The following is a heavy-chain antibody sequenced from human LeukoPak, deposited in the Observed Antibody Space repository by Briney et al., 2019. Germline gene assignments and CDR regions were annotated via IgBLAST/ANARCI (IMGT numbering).Heavy chain of an antibody. D-gene: IGHD6-19*01. J-gene: IGHJ4*02. V-gene: IGHV3-23*01. CDR3: AKAFSSGWSPFDY. Sequence: GGSLRLSCAACGFSINTFTMNWVRQAPGKGLEWVSTIRGAEGGTYYADSVKGRFTISRDNFENTLYLQMNYLREEDTALYYSAKAFSSGWSPFDYWGQGALVTVSS. CDR1: GFSINTFT. CDR2: IRGAEGGT.